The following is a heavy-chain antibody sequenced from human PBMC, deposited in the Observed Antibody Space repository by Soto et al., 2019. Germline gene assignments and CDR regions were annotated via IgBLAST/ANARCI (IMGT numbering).Heavy chain of an antibody. CDR3: ARQRPVAAADY. V-gene: IGHV3-48*03. Sequence: GSLRLSCAASGFTFSNYEMNWVRQAPGKGLEWVAFISTSGGRLFYADSVKGRFTISRDDATNSLYLQMTSLRVEDTAVYFCARQRPVAAADYWGQGTPVTVSS. D-gene: IGHD2-2*01. CDR1: GFTFSNYE. J-gene: IGHJ4*02. CDR2: ISTSGGRL.